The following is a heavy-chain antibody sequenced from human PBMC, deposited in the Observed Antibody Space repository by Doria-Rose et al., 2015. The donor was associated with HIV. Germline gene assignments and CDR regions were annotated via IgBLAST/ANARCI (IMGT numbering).Heavy chain of an antibody. CDR2: ILYDESKK. CDR1: GFKFSYYA. J-gene: IGHJ4*02. V-gene: IGHV3-30*04. D-gene: IGHD4-17*01. CDR3: AREGRGTFDHGDCWGTFDY. Sequence: QVQLVQSGGGVVQPGKSLRLSCAASGFKFSYYAMHWVRQTPGEGLEWLSSILYDESKKNYADSVKGRFTVSRDNSKITLSLQMHSLRPEDTAVYYCAREGRGTFDHGDCWGTFDYWGQGALVTVSS.